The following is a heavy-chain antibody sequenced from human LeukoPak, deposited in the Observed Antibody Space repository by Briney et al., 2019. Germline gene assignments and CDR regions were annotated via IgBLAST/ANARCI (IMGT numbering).Heavy chain of an antibody. CDR1: GGTFSSYT. CDR3: ARVAKWSGRSNAFDI. CDR2: IIPILGIA. J-gene: IGHJ3*02. D-gene: IGHD2-15*01. V-gene: IGHV1-69*02. Sequence: SVKVSCKASGGTFSSYTISWVRQAPGQGLEWMGRIIPILGIANYAQKFQGRVTITADKSTSPADMELSSLRSEDTAVYYCARVAKWSGRSNAFDIWGQGTMVTVSS.